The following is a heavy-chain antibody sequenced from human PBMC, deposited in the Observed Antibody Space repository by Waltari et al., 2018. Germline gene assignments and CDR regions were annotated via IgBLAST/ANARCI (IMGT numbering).Heavy chain of an antibody. D-gene: IGHD6-13*01. CDR2: ISSSSSYI. Sequence: EVQLVESGGGLVKPGGSLRLSCAASGFTFSSYSMNWVRQAPGKGLEWVSSISSSSSYIYYADSVKGRFTISRDNAKNSLYLQMNSLRAEDTAVYYCARDPPGWQQLYYFDYWGQGTLVTVSS. J-gene: IGHJ4*02. CDR3: ARDPPGWQQLYYFDY. V-gene: IGHV3-21*01. CDR1: GFTFSSYS.